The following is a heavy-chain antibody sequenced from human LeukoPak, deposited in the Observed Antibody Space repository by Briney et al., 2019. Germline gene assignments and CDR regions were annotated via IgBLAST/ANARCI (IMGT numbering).Heavy chain of an antibody. CDR3: ASTYYDSSGYYYNFDY. Sequence: ASVKVSCKASGYTFTSYGISWVRQTPGQGLEWMGWISAYNGNTNYAQKLQGRVTMTTSTSTSTAYMELRSLRSDDTDVYYCASTYYDSSGYYYNFDYWGQGTLVTVSS. CDR1: GYTFTSYG. V-gene: IGHV1-18*01. D-gene: IGHD3-22*01. CDR2: ISAYNGNT. J-gene: IGHJ4*02.